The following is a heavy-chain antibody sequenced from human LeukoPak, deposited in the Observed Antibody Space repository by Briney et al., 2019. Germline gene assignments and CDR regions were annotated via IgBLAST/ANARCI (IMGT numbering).Heavy chain of an antibody. CDR1: GFTFSSYSMN. Sequence: PGGSLRLSCAASGFTFSSYSMNWVRQAPGKGLEWIGSIYYSGSAYYNPSLKSRVTISVDTSKNQFSLKLSSVTAADTAVYYCARQNSVGLRYHYYYYYMDVWGKGTTVTVSS. CDR3: ARQNSVGLRYHYYYYYMDV. V-gene: IGHV4-39*01. J-gene: IGHJ6*03. D-gene: IGHD3-9*01. CDR2: IYYSGSA.